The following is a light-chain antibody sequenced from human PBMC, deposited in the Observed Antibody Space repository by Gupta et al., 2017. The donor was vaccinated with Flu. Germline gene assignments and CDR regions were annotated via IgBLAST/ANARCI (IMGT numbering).Light chain of an antibody. V-gene: IGKV1-39*01. J-gene: IGKJ2*01. CDR1: QSISNY. CDR2: AAS. Sequence: DIQMTQSPSSLSASVGDRVTITCRASQSISNYVNWYQQKPGKAPKVLIYAASSLQSGVPSRFSGSGSGTDFTLTISSRQPEDFATYYCQQSVSSPMYTFGQGTKLEIK. CDR3: QQSVSSPMYT.